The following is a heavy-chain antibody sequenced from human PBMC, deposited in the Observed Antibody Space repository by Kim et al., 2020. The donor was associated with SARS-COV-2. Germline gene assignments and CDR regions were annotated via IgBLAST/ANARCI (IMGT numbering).Heavy chain of an antibody. CDR1: GYSFPTHW. D-gene: IGHD2-21*02. V-gene: IGHV5-51*01. CDR3: ARAVTAGYYMDV. CDR2: IYTADSDT. J-gene: IGHJ6*03. Sequence: GESLKISCKTSGYSFPTHWIAWVRQMPGKGLEWMGIIYTADSDTKYSPSFQGQVTISADKSISTAYLQWSSLKASDTAMYYCARAVTAGYYMDVWGIGTT.